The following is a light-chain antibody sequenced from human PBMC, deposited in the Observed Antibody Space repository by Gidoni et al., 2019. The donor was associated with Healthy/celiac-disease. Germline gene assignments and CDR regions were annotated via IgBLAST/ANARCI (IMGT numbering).Light chain of an antibody. CDR2: AAS. CDR3: QQSYSTPGYX. V-gene: IGKV1-39*01. J-gene: IGKJ2*01. Sequence: DIQMTQSPSSLSASVGDRVTITCRASQSISSYLNWYQQKPGKAPKLLIYAASSLQSGVPSRFSGSVSGTDFTLTISSLQPEDFATYYCQQSYSTPGYXVXQGTKLEIK. CDR1: QSISSY.